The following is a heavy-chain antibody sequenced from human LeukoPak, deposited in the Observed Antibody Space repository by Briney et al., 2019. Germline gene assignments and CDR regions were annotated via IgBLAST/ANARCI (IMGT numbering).Heavy chain of an antibody. CDR3: AKDFRDDYHFDY. V-gene: IGHV3-23*01. CDR1: GFTFSSYA. J-gene: IGHJ4*02. CDR2: IGGGGGST. Sequence: GGSLRLSCAASGFTFSSYAMSWVRQASGKGLEWVSAIGGGGGSTYYADSVKGRFTISRDNSKNTLYLQMNSLRAEDTAVYYCAKDFRDDYHFDYWGQGTLVTVSS. D-gene: IGHD5-24*01.